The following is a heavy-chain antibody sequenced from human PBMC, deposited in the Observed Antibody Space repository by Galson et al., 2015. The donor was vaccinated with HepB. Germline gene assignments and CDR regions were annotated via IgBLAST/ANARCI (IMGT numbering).Heavy chain of an antibody. CDR1: GYTFTSYG. J-gene: IGHJ5*02. V-gene: IGHV1-18*01. Sequence: SVKVSCKASGYTFTSYGISWVRQAPGQGLEWMGWISAYNGNTNYAQKLQGRVTMTTDTSTSTAYMELRSLRSDDTAVYYCGLERRGVYNWFDPWGQGTLVTVSS. D-gene: IGHD1-1*01. CDR2: ISAYNGNT. CDR3: GLERRGVYNWFDP.